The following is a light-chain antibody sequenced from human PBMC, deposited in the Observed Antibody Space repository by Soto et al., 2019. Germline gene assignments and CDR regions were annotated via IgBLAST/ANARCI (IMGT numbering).Light chain of an antibody. CDR1: QSVSSNS. CDR3: QQFGGAPPSGT. V-gene: IGKV3-20*01. J-gene: IGKJ1*01. Sequence: ESVLTQSPGTLSLSPGERATLSCRASQSVSSNSLAWYQQKPGQAPRLLIYGASTRAPGSPDRFSGSGSGTDLTLTSSRREAEDFAVYYCQQFGGAPPSGTFGQGTKVEI. CDR2: GAS.